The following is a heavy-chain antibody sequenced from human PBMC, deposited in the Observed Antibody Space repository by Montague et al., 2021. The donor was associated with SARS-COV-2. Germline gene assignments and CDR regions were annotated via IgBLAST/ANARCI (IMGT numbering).Heavy chain of an antibody. Sequence: WLALIYWDDDKRYSPSLKSRLTITKDTSKNQVVLTMTNMDPVDTATYYCAHRPSAMVEVAFWGQGTLVIVSS. V-gene: IGHV2-5*02. CDR2: IYWDDDK. D-gene: IGHD5-18*01. CDR3: AHRPSAMVEVAF. J-gene: IGHJ4*02.